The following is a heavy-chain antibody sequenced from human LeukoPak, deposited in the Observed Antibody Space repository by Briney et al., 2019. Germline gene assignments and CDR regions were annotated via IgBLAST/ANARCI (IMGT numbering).Heavy chain of an antibody. Sequence: GGSLRLSCALSVFKFSIFGMRWVRGAPDGGVEWVASVWFDGNNKYYADSVKGRFTISRDNSKNTLYLQMDSLRPEDTSIYYCAKVRLRHNSRDDVFESWGQGTMVTVSS. CDR3: AKVRLRHNSRDDVFES. CDR1: VFKFSIFG. D-gene: IGHD1-1*01. V-gene: IGHV3-30*02. J-gene: IGHJ3*02. CDR2: VWFDGNNK.